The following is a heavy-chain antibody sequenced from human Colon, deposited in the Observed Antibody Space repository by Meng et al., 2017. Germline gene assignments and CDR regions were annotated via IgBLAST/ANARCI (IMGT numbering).Heavy chain of an antibody. Sequence: VQLQASGPGLVRPSETVSLTCTVSVGSVSSGSYYWSWIRQHPGKGLEWMGYIYYPGSTNYNPSLTSRVTISVDTSKNQFSLKLSSVTAADTAVYYCARGPLDYWGQGTLVTVSS. CDR2: IYYPGST. CDR3: ARGPLDY. V-gene: IGHV4-61*01. J-gene: IGHJ4*02. CDR1: VGSVSSGSYY.